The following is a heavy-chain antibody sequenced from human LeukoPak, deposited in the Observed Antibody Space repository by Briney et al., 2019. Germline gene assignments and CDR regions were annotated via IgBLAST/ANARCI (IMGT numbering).Heavy chain of an antibody. V-gene: IGHV1-8*01. D-gene: IGHD4-11*01. CDR2: MNPNSGNT. CDR3: ARGRDYSNYGFGWGYYYYYMDV. Sequence: GASVKVSCKASGYTFTSYDINWVRQATGQGLEWMGWMNPNSGNTGYAQKFQGRVTMTRNTSISTAYMELSSLRSEDTAVYYCARGRDYSNYGFGWGYYYYYMDVWGKGTTVTVSS. J-gene: IGHJ6*03. CDR1: GYTFTSYD.